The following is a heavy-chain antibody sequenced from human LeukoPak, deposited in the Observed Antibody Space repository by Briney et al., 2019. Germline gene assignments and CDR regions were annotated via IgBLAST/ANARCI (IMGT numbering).Heavy chain of an antibody. J-gene: IGHJ5*02. D-gene: IGHD3-10*01. CDR3: AKGGVLEAWFDP. CDR2: IYTSGST. V-gene: IGHV4-4*08. Sequence: SETLSLTCTVSNASIINYYWSWIRQPPGKALEWIGRIYTSGSTNYNPSLKSRVTISVDTSKNQFSLKLSSVTAADTAVYYCAKGGVLEAWFDPWGQGTLVTVSS. CDR1: NASIINYY.